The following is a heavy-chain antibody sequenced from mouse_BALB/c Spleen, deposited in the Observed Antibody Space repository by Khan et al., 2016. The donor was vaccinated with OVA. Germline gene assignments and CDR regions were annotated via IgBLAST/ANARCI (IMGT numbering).Heavy chain of an antibody. V-gene: IGHV9-1*02. CDR3: ARTDNGYDRYFDV. CDR1: GYTFTNYG. CDR2: INTYTGEP. J-gene: IGHJ1*01. Sequence: QIQLVQSGPELKKPGETVKISCKASGYTFTNYGMNWVKQAPGKGLKWMGWINTYTGEPTYADDFKGRFAFSLETSSSTAYLQISNLKNEDMATFFCARTDNGYDRYFDVWGAGTTVTVSS. D-gene: IGHD2-2*01.